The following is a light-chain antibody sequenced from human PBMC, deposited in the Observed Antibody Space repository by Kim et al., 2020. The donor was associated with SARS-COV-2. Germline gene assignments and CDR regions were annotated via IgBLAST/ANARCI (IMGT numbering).Light chain of an antibody. CDR1: QSVSSY. V-gene: IGKV3-11*01. Sequence: SLSPEERATLCCRASQSVSSYLAWYQQKPGQAPRHLIYDASNRATGIPARFSGSGSGTDFTLTISSLEPEDFAVYYCQQRSNWLTFGGGTKVDIK. CDR2: DAS. CDR3: QQRSNWLT. J-gene: IGKJ4*01.